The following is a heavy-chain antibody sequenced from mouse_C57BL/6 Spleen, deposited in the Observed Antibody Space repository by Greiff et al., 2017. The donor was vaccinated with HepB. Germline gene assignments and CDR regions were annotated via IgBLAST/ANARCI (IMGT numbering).Heavy chain of an antibody. CDR3: ARENYDLYYFDY. CDR2: INPNNGGT. J-gene: IGHJ2*01. V-gene: IGHV1-18*01. D-gene: IGHD2-4*01. Sequence: EVQLQQSGPELVKPGASVKIPCKASGYTFTDYNMDWVKQSHGKSLEWIGDINPNNGGTIYNQKFKGKATLTVDKSSSTAYMELRSLTSEDTAVYYCARENYDLYYFDYWGQGTTLTVSS. CDR1: GYTFTDYN.